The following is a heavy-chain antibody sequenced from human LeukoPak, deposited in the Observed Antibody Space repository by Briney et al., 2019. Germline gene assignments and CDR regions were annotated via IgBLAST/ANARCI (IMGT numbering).Heavy chain of an antibody. CDR3: AKDSMVRVVIIPF. J-gene: IGHJ4*02. V-gene: IGHV3-23*01. D-gene: IGHD3-10*01. CDR1: GFTFSKYS. CDR2: ISVSGGNT. Sequence: PGGSLRLSCTASGFTFSKYSMSWVRQAPGKGPEWVSAISVSGGNTYYVDSVKGRFTVSRDNSKNTLYLQMNSLRAEDTAVYYCAKDSMVRVVIIPFWGQGTLVTVSS.